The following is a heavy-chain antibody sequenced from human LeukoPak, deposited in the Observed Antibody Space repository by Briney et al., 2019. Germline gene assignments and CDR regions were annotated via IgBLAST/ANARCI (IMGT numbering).Heavy chain of an antibody. Sequence: SGGSLRLSCAASGFTFSGYWMSWVRQAPGKGLEWVANIRQDGSDKYYVDSVRGRFTISRDNADYSLYLHMNSLRAEDTAVYYCAKQRGQGYYFDYWGQGILVTVPS. CDR1: GFTFSGYW. J-gene: IGHJ4*02. CDR3: AKQRGQGYYFDY. D-gene: IGHD1/OR15-1a*01. V-gene: IGHV3-7*01. CDR2: IRQDGSDK.